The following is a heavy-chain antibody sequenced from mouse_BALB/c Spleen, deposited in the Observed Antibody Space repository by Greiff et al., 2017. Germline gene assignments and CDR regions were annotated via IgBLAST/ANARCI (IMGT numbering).Heavy chain of an antibody. CDR2: ISSGSSTI. D-gene: IGHD1-1*01. J-gene: IGHJ2*01. Sequence: EVKLMESGGGLVQPGGSRKLSCAASGFTFSSFGMHWVRQAPEKGLEWVAYISSGSSTIYYADTVKGRFTISRDNPKNTLFLQMTSLRSEDTAMYYCARGYYYGSSYGYFDYWGQGTTLTVSS. V-gene: IGHV5-17*02. CDR3: ARGYYYGSSYGYFDY. CDR1: GFTFSSFG.